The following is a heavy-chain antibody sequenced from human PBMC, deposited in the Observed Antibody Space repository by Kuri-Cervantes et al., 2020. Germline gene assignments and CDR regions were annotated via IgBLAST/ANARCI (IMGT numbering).Heavy chain of an antibody. J-gene: IGHJ4*02. CDR3: ARDFFLVNSSGPR. CDR1: GGSFSGYY. CDR2: INHSGST. V-gene: IGHV4-34*01. D-gene: IGHD3-22*01. Sequence: SETLSLTCAVYGGSFSGYYWSWIRQPPGKGLEWIGEINHSGSTYYNPSLKSRVTISVDTSKNQFSLKLSSVTAADTAVYYCARDFFLVNSSGPRWGQGTLVTVSS.